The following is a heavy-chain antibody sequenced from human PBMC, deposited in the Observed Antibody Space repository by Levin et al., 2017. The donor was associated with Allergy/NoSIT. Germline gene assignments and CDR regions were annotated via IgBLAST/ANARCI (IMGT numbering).Heavy chain of an antibody. D-gene: IGHD6-13*01. CDR1: GGTFSTYA. CDR2: IIPIFGTA. J-gene: IGHJ3*02. Sequence: AASVKVSCKASGGTFSTYAISWVRQAPGQGLEWMGGIIPIFGTAHYTQKFQGRVTITADESTSTAYMELSSLRSDDTALYYCARKYSTSWYDAFDMWGQGTMVTVSS. CDR3: ARKYSTSWYDAFDM. V-gene: IGHV1-69*13.